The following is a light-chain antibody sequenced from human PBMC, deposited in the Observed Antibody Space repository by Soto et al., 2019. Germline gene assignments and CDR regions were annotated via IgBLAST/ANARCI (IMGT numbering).Light chain of an antibody. CDR1: QSITTY. J-gene: IGKJ5*01. CDR3: QQSYSTPRD. Sequence: DIQMTQSPSSLSASVGDRVTITCRASQSITTYLNWYRQKPGRAPKLLIYAASSLQSGVPSRFSVSGSGTDFILTISSLQPEDFATYYCQQSYSTPRDFGQGTRLEIK. V-gene: IGKV1-39*01. CDR2: AAS.